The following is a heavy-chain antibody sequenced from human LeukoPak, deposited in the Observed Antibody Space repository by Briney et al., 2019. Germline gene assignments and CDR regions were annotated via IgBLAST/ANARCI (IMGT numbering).Heavy chain of an antibody. J-gene: IGHJ4*02. Sequence: PGGSLRLSCAASGFTFGDYAMHWVRQAPGEGLEWVAVISYDGSTKYCADSVEGRFTISRDNSKNTLYLQIDSLRVGDTAVYYCARGHLPDFDYWGQGTLVTVSS. CDR2: ISYDGSTK. CDR1: GFTFGDYA. CDR3: ARGHLPDFDY. V-gene: IGHV3-30-3*01.